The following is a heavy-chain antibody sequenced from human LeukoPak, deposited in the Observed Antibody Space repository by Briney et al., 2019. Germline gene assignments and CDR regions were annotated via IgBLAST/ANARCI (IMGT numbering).Heavy chain of an antibody. CDR2: ISGSGGST. J-gene: IGHJ2*01. Sequence: GGSLRLSCAASGFTFSSYAMSWVRQAPGKGLEWVSAISGSGGSTYYADSVKGRFTITRDNAKNSLYLQMNSRRAEDTAVYYCARDTSPNWYFDLWGRGTLVTVSS. CDR3: ARDTSPNWYFDL. D-gene: IGHD3-3*01. CDR1: GFTFSSYA. V-gene: IGHV3-23*01.